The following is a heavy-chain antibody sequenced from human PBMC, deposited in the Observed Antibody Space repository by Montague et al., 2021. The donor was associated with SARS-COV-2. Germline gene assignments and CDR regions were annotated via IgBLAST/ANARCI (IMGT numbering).Heavy chain of an antibody. CDR1: VGSISSSTYY. J-gene: IGHJ6*02. CDR3: ARDDIVLQGVTKGMDV. V-gene: IGHV4-39*07. D-gene: IGHD3-10*01. CDR2: MYYSGST. Sequence: SETLSLTCTVSVGSISSSTYYWGWIRQPPAKGLDWIGNMYYSGSTYYNPSLKSRVTISIDTSKNQFSLKLSSVTAADTAVYYCARDDIVLQGVTKGMDVWGQGTTVTVSS.